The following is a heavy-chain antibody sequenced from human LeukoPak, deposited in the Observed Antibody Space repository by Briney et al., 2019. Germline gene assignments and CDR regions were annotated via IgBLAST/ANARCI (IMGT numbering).Heavy chain of an antibody. V-gene: IGHV4-39*01. D-gene: IGHD4-17*01. CDR1: GGSISSSNYY. CDR3: ARSDYGRDAFDI. Sequence: VKPSETLSLTCTVSGGSISSSNYYWGWIRQPPGKGLEWIGSIYYTGSTYYNPSLKSRVTISVDTSKNQFSLKLSSVTASDTAVYYCARSDYGRDAFDIWGQGTMVTVSS. CDR2: IYYTGST. J-gene: IGHJ3*02.